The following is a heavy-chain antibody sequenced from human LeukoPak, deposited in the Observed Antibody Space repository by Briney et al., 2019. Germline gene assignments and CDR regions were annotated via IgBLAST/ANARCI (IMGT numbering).Heavy chain of an antibody. CDR3: AREGPYYFDY. V-gene: IGHV3-53*01. CDR1: GFTFSSYA. CDR2: IYSGGST. J-gene: IGHJ4*02. Sequence: PGGSLRLSCAASGFTFSSYAMSWVRQAPGKGLEWVSVIYSGGSTYYADSVKGRFTISRDNYKNTLYLQMNSLRAEDTAVYYCAREGPYYFDYWGQGTLVTVSS.